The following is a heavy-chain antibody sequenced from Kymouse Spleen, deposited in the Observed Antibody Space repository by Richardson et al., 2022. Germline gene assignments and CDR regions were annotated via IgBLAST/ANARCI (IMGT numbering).Heavy chain of an antibody. CDR2: IYYSGST. D-gene: IGHD3-10*01. V-gene: IGHV4-39*01. CDR1: GGSISSSSYY. Sequence: QLQLQESGPGLVKPSETLSLTCTVSGGSISSSSYYWGWIRQPPGKGLEWIGSIYYSGSTYYNPSLKSRVTISVDTSKNQFSLKLSSVTAADTAVYYCASLYGSGSYYYGMDVWGQGTTVTVSS. CDR3: ASLYGSGSYYYGMDV. J-gene: IGHJ6*02.